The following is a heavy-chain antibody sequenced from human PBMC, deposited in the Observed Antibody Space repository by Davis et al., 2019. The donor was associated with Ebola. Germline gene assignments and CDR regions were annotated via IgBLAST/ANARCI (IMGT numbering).Heavy chain of an antibody. CDR2: IYYSWVT. CDR1: GDSISSGAFY. Sequence: MPSETLSLTCTVSGDSISSGAFYWSWIRQSPGKGLEWIGYIYYSWVTYYSPSLKSRVSMSIDTSKNQFSLKLTSVTAADTAVYYCATHDYGSGTYYTDYWGQGTLVTVSS. D-gene: IGHD3-10*01. V-gene: IGHV4-30-4*01. CDR3: ATHDYGSGTYYTDY. J-gene: IGHJ4*02.